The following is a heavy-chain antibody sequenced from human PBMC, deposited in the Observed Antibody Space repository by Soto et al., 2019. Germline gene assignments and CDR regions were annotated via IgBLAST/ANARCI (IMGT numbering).Heavy chain of an antibody. CDR1: GYTFTSYA. Sequence: QVPLVQSGAEVKKPGASVKVSCKASGYTFTSYAMHWVRQAPGQRLEWMGWINAGNGNTKYSQKFQGRVTITRDTSASTAYMELSSLRSEDTAVYYCARFCARGEQQLVYFLWCVDAFDIWGQGTMVTVSS. J-gene: IGHJ3*02. CDR3: ARFCARGEQQLVYFLWCVDAFDI. D-gene: IGHD6-13*01. CDR2: INAGNGNT. V-gene: IGHV1-3*01.